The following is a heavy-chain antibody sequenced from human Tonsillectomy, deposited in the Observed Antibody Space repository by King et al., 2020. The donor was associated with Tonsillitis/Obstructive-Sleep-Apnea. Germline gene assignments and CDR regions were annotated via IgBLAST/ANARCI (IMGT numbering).Heavy chain of an antibody. J-gene: IGHJ4*02. Sequence: QLVQSGAEVKKPGESLRISCKCSGYSFTSYWIFWVRQMPGKGLERMGRIDPSDSYPKYSPSYQGTVNISADTSISHAYLQWSSPKAADTAQCYCARHAGFRGYEEDYWGQGSLGTLSP. CDR3: ARHAGFRGYEEDY. CDR1: GYSFTSYW. CDR2: IDPSDSYP. D-gene: IGHD5-12*01. V-gene: IGHV5-10-1*01.